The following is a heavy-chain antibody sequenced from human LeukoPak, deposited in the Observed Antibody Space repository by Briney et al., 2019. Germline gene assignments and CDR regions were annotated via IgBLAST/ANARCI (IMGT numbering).Heavy chain of an antibody. Sequence: PSETLSLTCTVSGGSISSYYWSWIRQPAGKGLEWIGRIYTSGSTNYNPSLRSRVTISVDKSKNQFSLKLSSVTAADTAVYYCARDGSVPGDYFDYWGQGTLVTVSS. V-gene: IGHV4-4*07. CDR1: GGSISSYY. CDR3: ARDGSVPGDYFDY. CDR2: IYTSGST. D-gene: IGHD1-1*01. J-gene: IGHJ4*02.